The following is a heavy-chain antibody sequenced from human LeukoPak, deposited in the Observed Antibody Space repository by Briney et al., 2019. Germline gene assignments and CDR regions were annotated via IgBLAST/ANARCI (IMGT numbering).Heavy chain of an antibody. D-gene: IGHD2-15*01. V-gene: IGHV3-30*01. CDR2: ISYDGSNK. CDR1: GFTFDSYA. CDR3: ARGIAGCCSGGSCYRPDYFDY. Sequence: GRSLRLSCAASGFTFDSYAMHWVRQAPGKGLEWVALISYDGSNKYYADSVKGRFTISRDNSKNTLYLQMNSLRAEDTAVYYCARGIAGCCSGGSCYRPDYFDYWGQGTLVTVSS. J-gene: IGHJ4*02.